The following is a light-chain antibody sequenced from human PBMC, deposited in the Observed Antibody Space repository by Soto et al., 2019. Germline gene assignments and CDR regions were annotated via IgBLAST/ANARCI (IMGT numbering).Light chain of an antibody. V-gene: IGKV1-39*01. CDR1: QNINAY. Sequence: DIQMTQSPSSLSASIGDRVTIKCQASQNINAYLNWYQQKPGKAPKLLIYAASTLRSAVPPRFSGSGSRTDFTLTISSLQPEDVATYYCQQSSSTPLTFGQGTKVEIE. CDR3: QQSSSTPLT. J-gene: IGKJ1*01. CDR2: AAS.